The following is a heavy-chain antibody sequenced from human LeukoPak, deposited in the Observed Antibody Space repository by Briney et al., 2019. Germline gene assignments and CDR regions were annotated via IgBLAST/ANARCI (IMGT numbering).Heavy chain of an antibody. CDR2: ISASGDFR. CDR1: GFSFNDEY. V-gene: IGHV3-11*04. D-gene: IGHD6-13*01. J-gene: IGHJ5*02. CDR3: ARDGFTIAAAGTVVHWFDP. Sequence: PGGSLRLSCAASGFSFNDEYMSWIRQAPGQGLQWIAYISASGDFRRSTDSVKGQFTISRDNAKRLLYLQMNSLRAEDTAVYYCARDGFTIAAAGTVVHWFDPWGQGTLVTVSS.